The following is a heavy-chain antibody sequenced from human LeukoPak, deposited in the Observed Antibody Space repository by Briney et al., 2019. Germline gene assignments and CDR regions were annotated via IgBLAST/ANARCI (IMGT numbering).Heavy chain of an antibody. V-gene: IGHV3-21*01. CDR2: ISSSSNYI. J-gene: IGHJ4*02. Sequence: GGSLRLSCAASGFTFSSYSMNWVRQAPGKGLELVSSISSSSNYIYYADSVKGRFTISRDNAKNSLYLQMNSLRAEDTAVYYCARGEIAAAGGSDYWGQGTLVTVSS. D-gene: IGHD6-13*01. CDR1: GFTFSSYS. CDR3: ARGEIAAAGGSDY.